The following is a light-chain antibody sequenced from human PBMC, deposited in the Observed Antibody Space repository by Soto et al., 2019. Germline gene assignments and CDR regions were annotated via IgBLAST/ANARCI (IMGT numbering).Light chain of an antibody. J-gene: IGLJ2*01. CDR1: SSDVGGYNY. V-gene: IGLV2-14*03. Sequence: QSALTQPASMSGSPGQSITISCTGTSSDVGGYNYVSWYRKHPGKAPKLMIYDVNNRPSGVSNRFSGSKSGNTASLTISGLQAEDEADYYCSSHSSSSTLVVFGGGTKVTVL. CDR2: DVN. CDR3: SSHSSSSTLVV.